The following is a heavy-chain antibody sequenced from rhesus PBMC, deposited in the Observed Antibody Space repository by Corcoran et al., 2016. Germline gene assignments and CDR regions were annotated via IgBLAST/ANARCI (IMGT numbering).Heavy chain of an antibody. CDR2: IYGGSSST. CDR1: GGPFSSAY. D-gene: IGHD1-20*01. CDR3: ARRGTAVSDRFDV. J-gene: IGHJ5-1*01. V-gene: IGHV4-169*01. Sequence: QLQLQESGPGLVKPSETLSVTCAVSGGPFSSAYLSWIRQAPGKGPEWIGYIYGGSSSTNYNPSLKSRVTLSVDTSRNQVSLKLSSVTAADTAVYYCARRGTAVSDRFDVWGPGVLVTVSS.